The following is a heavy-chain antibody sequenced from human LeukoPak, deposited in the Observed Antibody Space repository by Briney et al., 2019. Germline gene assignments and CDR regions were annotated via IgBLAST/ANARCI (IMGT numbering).Heavy chain of an antibody. CDR2: IYNSGSS. D-gene: IGHD6-6*01. CDR1: GGSISRSSYY. V-gene: IGHV4-39*01. J-gene: IGHJ5*02. CDR3: ARHGGYSSSVGSNWFDP. Sequence: SETLSLTCTVSGGSISRSSYYWGWIRQPPGKGLEWFGSIYNSGSSFYNPSLKSRVTISVDTSKNQFSLKLSSVTAADTAVYYCARHGGYSSSVGSNWFDPWGQGTLVTVSS.